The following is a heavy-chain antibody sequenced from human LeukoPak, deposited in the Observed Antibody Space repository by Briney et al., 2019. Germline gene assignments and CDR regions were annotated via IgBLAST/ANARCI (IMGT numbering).Heavy chain of an antibody. D-gene: IGHD2-21*01. V-gene: IGHV1-69*05. CDR1: GGTFSSYA. J-gene: IGHJ6*03. CDR3: ARDAYCGGDCYYYYYMDV. CDR2: IIPIFGTA. Sequence: SVKVSCKASGGTFSSYAISWVRQAPGQGLEWMGGIIPIFGTANYAQKFQGRVTITTDESTSTAYMELSSLRSEDTAVYYCARDAYCGGDCYYYYYMDVWGKGTTVTVSS.